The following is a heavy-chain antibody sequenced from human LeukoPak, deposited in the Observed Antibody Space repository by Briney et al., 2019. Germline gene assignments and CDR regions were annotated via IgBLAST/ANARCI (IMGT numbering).Heavy chain of an antibody. CDR1: GFTFSNFW. D-gene: IGHD3-10*01. CDR2: ITPDGGGA. Sequence: PGGSLRLSCAASGFTFSNFWMHWVRQAPGKGLVWMSRITPDGGGADYMDSVKGRFAISRDNAKNTVYLQMNSLGADDMAVYYCARGVDWTTINELNYWGQGTLVTVSS. V-gene: IGHV3-74*01. CDR3: ARGVDWTTINELNY. J-gene: IGHJ4*02.